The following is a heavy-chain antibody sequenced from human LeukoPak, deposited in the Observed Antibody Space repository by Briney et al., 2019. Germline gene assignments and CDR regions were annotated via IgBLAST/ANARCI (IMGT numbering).Heavy chain of an antibody. CDR3: ARGLNGGWYYFDY. Sequence: SVKVSCKASGGTFSSYAISWVRQAPGQGLEWMGGIIPIFGTANYAQKFQGRVTITADKSTSTAYMELSSLRSEDTAVYYCARGLNGGWYYFDYWGQGTLVTVSS. J-gene: IGHJ4*02. CDR2: IIPIFGTA. V-gene: IGHV1-69*06. CDR1: GGTFSSYA. D-gene: IGHD6-19*01.